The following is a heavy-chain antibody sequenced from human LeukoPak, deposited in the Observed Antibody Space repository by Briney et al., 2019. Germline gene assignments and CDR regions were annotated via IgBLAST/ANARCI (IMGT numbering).Heavy chain of an antibody. J-gene: IGHJ4*02. V-gene: IGHV6-1*01. CDR2: TYYRSKWYN. CDR3: ARQVQTGNGGRGYFVY. Sequence: SQTLSLTCAISGDSVSSNSATWNWIRQSPSRGLEWLGRTYYRSKWYNDSAVSVIGRIIINADTSKNQFSLKLSSVTAADTAVYYCARQVQTGNGGRGYFVYWGQGTLVTVSS. CDR1: GDSVSSNSAT. D-gene: IGHD3-16*01.